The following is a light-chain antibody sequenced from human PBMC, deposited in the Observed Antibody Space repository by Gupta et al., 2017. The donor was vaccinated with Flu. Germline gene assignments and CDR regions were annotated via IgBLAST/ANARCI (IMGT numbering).Light chain of an antibody. Sequence: DIVLTQSPGTLSLSPGERATLSCRASRSVSTNYLAWYQQKPGRAPRLLIFEASRRTTGVPDRFSGSGSGTDFTLTISRLEPEDFAVYYCQQEDNSPCTFGQGTKVEI. CDR3: QQEDNSPCT. V-gene: IGKV3-20*01. CDR2: EAS. CDR1: RSVSTNY. J-gene: IGKJ1*01.